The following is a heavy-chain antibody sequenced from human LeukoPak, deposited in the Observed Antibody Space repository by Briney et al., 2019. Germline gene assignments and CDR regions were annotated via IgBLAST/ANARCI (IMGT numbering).Heavy chain of an antibody. CDR1: GFTVSNNY. V-gene: IGHV3-53*01. Sequence: GGSLRLSCAASGFTVSNNYMSWVRQAPGKGLEWVSVIYSGGSTYYADSVKGRFTISRHNSKNTLYLQMNSLGAEDTAVYYCARSLDGIAASSDYWGQGTLVTVSS. D-gene: IGHD6-13*01. CDR3: ARSLDGIAASSDY. J-gene: IGHJ4*02. CDR2: IYSGGST.